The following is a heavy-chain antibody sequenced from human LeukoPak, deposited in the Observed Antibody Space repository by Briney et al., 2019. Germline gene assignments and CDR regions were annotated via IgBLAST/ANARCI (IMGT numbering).Heavy chain of an antibody. V-gene: IGHV3-30-3*01. CDR1: GFTFSNAW. CDR2: ISYDGNNK. Sequence: PGGSLRLSCAASGFTFSNAWMSWVRQAPGKGLEWLAVISYDGNNKFYADSVKGRFTISRDNSKNALYLQMNSLRAEDTAVYYCARGADFDSSSSFDAFDIWGQGTMVTVSS. D-gene: IGHD6-6*01. CDR3: ARGADFDSSSSFDAFDI. J-gene: IGHJ3*02.